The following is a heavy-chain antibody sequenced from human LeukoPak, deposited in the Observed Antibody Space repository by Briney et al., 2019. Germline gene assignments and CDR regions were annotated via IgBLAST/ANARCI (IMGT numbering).Heavy chain of an antibody. V-gene: IGHV1-3*01. J-gene: IGHJ5*02. Sequence: ASVKVSCKASGYTFTSYAMHWVRQAPGQRLEWMGWTNAGNGNTKYSQKFQGRVTITRDTSASTAYMELSSLRSEDTAVYYCARGGYYDYVWGSYRPAGNWFDPWGQGTLVTVSS. D-gene: IGHD3-16*02. CDR2: TNAGNGNT. CDR1: GYTFTSYA. CDR3: ARGGYYDYVWGSYRPAGNWFDP.